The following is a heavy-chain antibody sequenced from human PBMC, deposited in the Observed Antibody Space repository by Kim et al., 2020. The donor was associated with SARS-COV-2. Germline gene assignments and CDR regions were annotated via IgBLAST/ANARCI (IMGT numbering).Heavy chain of an antibody. J-gene: IGHJ4*02. V-gene: IGHV5-10-1*01. CDR1: GYTFTSFW. CDR2: IDPSASYI. Sequence: GESLKISCQGSGYTFTSFWISWVRQMPGRGLEWLGRIDPSASYINYNPSFQGHVTISLDKSINTAYLQWSSLRASDTAIYYCTRGSGGGNSGYWGQGTLV. CDR3: TRGSGGGNSGY. D-gene: IGHD2-21*02.